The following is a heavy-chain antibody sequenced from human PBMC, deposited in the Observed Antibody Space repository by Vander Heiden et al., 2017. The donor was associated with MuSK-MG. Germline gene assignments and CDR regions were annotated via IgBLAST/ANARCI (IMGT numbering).Heavy chain of an antibody. CDR1: EFTFGSHT. D-gene: IGHD3-10*01. J-gene: IGHJ4*02. CDR3: LRGDIRDY. CDR2: ISSGGSGV. V-gene: IGHV3-21*06. Sequence: EVQLVESGGGLVKPGGSLRLSCAASEFTFGSHTMNWVRQDPGKGLEWVSSISSGGSGVHYIDSVRGRFTISRDNARNSLFLQMDSLRVEDSGMYYCLRGDIRDYWGRGTLVTVSS.